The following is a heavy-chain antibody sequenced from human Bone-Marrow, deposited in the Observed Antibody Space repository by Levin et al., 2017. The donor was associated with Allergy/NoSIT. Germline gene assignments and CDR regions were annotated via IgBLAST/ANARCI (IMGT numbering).Heavy chain of an antibody. V-gene: IGHV1-24*01. CDR2: SDPENGQT. D-gene: IGHD3-10*01. CDR1: GYTLTDLS. Sequence: GASVKVSCKVSGYTLTDLSMHWVRQARGKGLEWMGGSDPENGQTVYAQKFQGRVAMTEDRSTDTAYMELSSLRSGDTAVYYCATGRITMLRGVITDSWGQGTLVTVSS. CDR3: ATGRITMLRGVITDS. J-gene: IGHJ4*02.